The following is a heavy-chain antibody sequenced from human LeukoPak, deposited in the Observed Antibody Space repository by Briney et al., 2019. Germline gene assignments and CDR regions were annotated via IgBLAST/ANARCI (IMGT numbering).Heavy chain of an antibody. CDR2: MNPNSGNT. J-gene: IGHJ4*02. CDR3: ARGSGSSWYGRRYYFDY. CDR1: GYTFTSYD. V-gene: IGHV1-8*03. D-gene: IGHD6-13*01. Sequence: ASVKVSCKASGYTFTSYDINWVRQATGQGLEWMGWMNPNSGNTGYAQKFQGRVTITRNTSISTAYMELSSLRSEDTAVYCCARGSGSSWYGRRYYFDYWGQGTLVTVSS.